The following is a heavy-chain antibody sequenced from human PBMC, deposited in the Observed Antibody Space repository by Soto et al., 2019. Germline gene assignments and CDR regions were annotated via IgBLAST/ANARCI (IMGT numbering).Heavy chain of an antibody. Sequence: QLQLHESGPVLVKPSETLSLTCTVSGGSISSSSYYWGWIRQPPGMGLEWIGSIYYSGSTYYNPSIKSRVTISVDTSKNQFSLKLSSVTAADTPVYYCERRIRYCSSTSCYAGGYWFDPWGPGTLVTVSS. CDR2: IYYSGST. V-gene: IGHV4-39*01. CDR3: ERRIRYCSSTSCYAGGYWFDP. J-gene: IGHJ5*02. CDR1: GGSISSSSYY. D-gene: IGHD2-2*01.